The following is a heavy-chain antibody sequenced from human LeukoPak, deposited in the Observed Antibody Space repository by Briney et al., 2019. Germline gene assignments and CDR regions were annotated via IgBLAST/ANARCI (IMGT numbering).Heavy chain of an antibody. V-gene: IGHV3-7*01. CDR1: GFTFSSYW. CDR3: ARDQRYPPYSSSWTTYYYYMDV. Sequence: LTGGSLRLSCAASGFTFSSYWMSWVRQAPGKGLEWVANIKQDGGEKYYVGSVKGRFTVSRDNAKNSLYLQMDSLRAEDTAVYYCARDQRYPPYSSSWTTYYYYMDVWGKGTTVTVSS. D-gene: IGHD6-13*01. CDR2: IKQDGGEK. J-gene: IGHJ6*03.